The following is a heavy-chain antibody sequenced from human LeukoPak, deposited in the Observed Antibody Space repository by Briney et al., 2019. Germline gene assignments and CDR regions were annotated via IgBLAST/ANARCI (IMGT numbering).Heavy chain of an antibody. V-gene: IGHV3-74*01. Sequence: GGSLRLSCAASGFTFSSYWMHCVRQAPGKGLVWVSRINSDGSRKTYADSVKGRFTISRDNAKNTLYLQMNSLRAEDTAVYYCARAVGGSDDYWGQGTLVTVSS. CDR3: ARAVGGSDDY. D-gene: IGHD3-16*01. CDR2: INSDGSRK. J-gene: IGHJ4*02. CDR1: GFTFSSYW.